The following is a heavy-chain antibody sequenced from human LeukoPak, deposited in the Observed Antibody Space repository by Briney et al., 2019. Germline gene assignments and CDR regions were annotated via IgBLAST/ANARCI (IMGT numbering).Heavy chain of an antibody. CDR2: INHSGST. V-gene: IGHV4-34*01. CDR1: GGSFSGYC. CDR3: ARDNWSGVAFYFDY. J-gene: IGHJ4*02. D-gene: IGHD2-15*01. Sequence: SETLSLTCAVYGGSFSGYCWSWIRQPPGKGLEWIGEINHSGSTNYNPSPKSRVTISVDTSKNQFSLKLSSVTAADTAVYYCARDNWSGVAFYFDYWGQGTLVTVSS.